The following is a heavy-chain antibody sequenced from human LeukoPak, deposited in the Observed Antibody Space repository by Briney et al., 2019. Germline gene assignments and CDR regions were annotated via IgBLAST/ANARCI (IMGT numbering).Heavy chain of an antibody. V-gene: IGHV3-21*01. CDR1: GFTFSSYS. Sequence: GGSLRLSCEASGFTFSSYSMNWVRQAPGKGLEWVSSIARSSSDRFYADSVKGRFTISRDDAKKSLYLEMNSLRAEDTAVYYCARGSQRAFDIWGQGTMVTVSS. CDR3: ARGSQRAFDI. CDR2: IARSSSDR. D-gene: IGHD6-25*01. J-gene: IGHJ3*02.